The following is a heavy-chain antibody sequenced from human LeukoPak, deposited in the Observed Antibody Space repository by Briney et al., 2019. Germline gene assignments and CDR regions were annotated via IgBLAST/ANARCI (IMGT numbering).Heavy chain of an antibody. Sequence: GRSLRLSCAASGFTFSSYAMHWVRQAPGKGLEWVAVISYDGGNKYYADSVKGRFTISRDNSKNTLYLQMNSLRAEDTAVYYCARAHYYDSSGYSNFDYWGQGTLVTVSS. D-gene: IGHD3-22*01. V-gene: IGHV3-30-3*01. CDR3: ARAHYYDSSGYSNFDY. CDR1: GFTFSSYA. J-gene: IGHJ4*02. CDR2: ISYDGGNK.